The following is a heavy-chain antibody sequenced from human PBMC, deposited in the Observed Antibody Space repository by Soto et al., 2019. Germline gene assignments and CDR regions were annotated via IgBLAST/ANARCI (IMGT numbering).Heavy chain of an antibody. J-gene: IGHJ4*02. D-gene: IGHD3-10*01. V-gene: IGHV3-11*01. CDR3: RRYTYYYASGL. Sequence: PGGSLRLSCAASGFTFSGSYMTWIRQAPWKGLEWVSKISGNGATTYYADSVRGRFTISRDNAKNSLYLQMNSLRAEDTAVYFCRRYTYYYASGLWGQGTLVTVCS. CDR1: GFTFSGSY. CDR2: ISGNGATT.